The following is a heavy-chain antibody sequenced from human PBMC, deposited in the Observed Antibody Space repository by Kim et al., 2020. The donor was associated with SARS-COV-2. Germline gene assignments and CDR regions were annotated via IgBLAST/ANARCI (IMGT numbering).Heavy chain of an antibody. CDR2: IYYSGST. D-gene: IGHD1-26*01. J-gene: IGHJ5*02. CDR1: GGSISSYY. Sequence: SETLSLTCTVSGGSISSYYWSWIRQPPGKGLEWIGYIYYSGSTNYNPSLKSRVTISVDTSKNQFSLKLSSVTAADTAVYYCGRGGATTEWFDPWGQGTLVTVSS. CDR3: GRGGATTEWFDP. V-gene: IGHV4-59*01.